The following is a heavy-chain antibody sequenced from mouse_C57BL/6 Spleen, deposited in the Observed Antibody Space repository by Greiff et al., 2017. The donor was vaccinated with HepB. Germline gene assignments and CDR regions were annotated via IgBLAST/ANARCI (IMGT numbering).Heavy chain of an antibody. V-gene: IGHV10-1*01. CDR2: IRSKSNNYAT. D-gene: IGHD1-1*01. J-gene: IGHJ4*01. CDR3: VRQDYYGSSYDAMDY. Sequence: DVQLVESGGGLVQPKGSLKLSCAASGFSFNTYAMNWVRQAPGKGLEWVARIRSKSNNYATYYADSVKDRFTISRDDSESMLYLQMNNLKTEDTAMYYCVRQDYYGSSYDAMDYWGQGTSVTVSS. CDR1: GFSFNTYA.